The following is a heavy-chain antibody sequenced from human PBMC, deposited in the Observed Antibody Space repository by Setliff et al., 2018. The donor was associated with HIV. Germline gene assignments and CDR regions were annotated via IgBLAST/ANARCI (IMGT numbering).Heavy chain of an antibody. D-gene: IGHD3-3*01. J-gene: IGHJ5*02. CDR2: IYTSGST. Sequence: SETLSLTCTVSGGSISGYYWSWIRQPPGKGLEWIGYIYTSGSTNYNPSLRSRVIISVDRSKNQFFLTLVSVTAADTALYYCARHDFWSGYHNWFDPWGQGTLVTVSS. V-gene: IGHV4-4*09. CDR1: GGSISGYY. CDR3: ARHDFWSGYHNWFDP.